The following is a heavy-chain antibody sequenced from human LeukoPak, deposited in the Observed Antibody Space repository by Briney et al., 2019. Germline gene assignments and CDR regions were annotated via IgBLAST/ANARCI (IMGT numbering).Heavy chain of an antibody. V-gene: IGHV3-23*01. CDR2: ISGSGGST. Sequence: GGSLRLSCAASGFTFSSYAMSWVRQAPGKGLEWVSAISGSGGSTYYADSVKGRFTISRDNSKNTLYLQMNSLRAEDTAVYYCAKDGGDYDILFDYFDYWGHGTLVTVSS. J-gene: IGHJ4*01. CDR3: AKDGGDYDILFDYFDY. CDR1: GFTFSSYA. D-gene: IGHD3-9*01.